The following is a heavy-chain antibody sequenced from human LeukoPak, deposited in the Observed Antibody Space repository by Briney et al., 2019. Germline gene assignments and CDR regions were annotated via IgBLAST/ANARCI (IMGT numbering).Heavy chain of an antibody. Sequence: PGESLRLSCAASGFTFSSYEMNWVRQAPGKGLEWISYISSSGSTMYYADSVKGRFTISRDNAKNSLYLQMNSLRAEDTAIYYCASSSWYALDYWGQGTLVTVSS. V-gene: IGHV3-48*03. CDR1: GFTFSSYE. CDR3: ASSSWYALDY. CDR2: ISSSGSTM. D-gene: IGHD6-13*01. J-gene: IGHJ4*02.